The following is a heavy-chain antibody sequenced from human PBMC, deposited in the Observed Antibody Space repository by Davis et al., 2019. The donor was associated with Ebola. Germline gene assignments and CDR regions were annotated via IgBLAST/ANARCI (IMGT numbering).Heavy chain of an antibody. CDR2: ISAYNGNT. D-gene: IGHD3-22*01. V-gene: IGHV1-18*01. CDR3: ARGITMIVVNNWFDP. CDR1: GYTFTSYG. J-gene: IGHJ5*02. Sequence: AASVKVSCKASGYTFTSYGISWVRQAPGQGLEWMGWISAYNGNTNYAQKLQGRVTMTTDTSTSTAYMELRSLRSDDTAVYYCARGITMIVVNNWFDPWGQGTLVTVSS.